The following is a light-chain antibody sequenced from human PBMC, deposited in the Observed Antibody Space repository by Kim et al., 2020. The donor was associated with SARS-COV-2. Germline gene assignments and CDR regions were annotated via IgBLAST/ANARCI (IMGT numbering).Light chain of an antibody. V-gene: IGLV3-19*01. CDR3: HSRDSSNNHL. CDR1: SLRRYY. Sequence: VALGQTVRITCQGDSLRRYYASWYQQKPGQAPVLVIYGKNNRPSGIPDRVSGASAGNTASLTITGAQAEDEADYYCHSRDSSNNHLFGGGTQLTVL. CDR2: GKN. J-gene: IGLJ3*02.